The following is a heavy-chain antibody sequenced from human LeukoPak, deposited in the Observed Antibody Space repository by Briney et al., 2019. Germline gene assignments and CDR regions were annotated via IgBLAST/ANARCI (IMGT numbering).Heavy chain of an antibody. Sequence: ASVKVSCKASGGTFSSYAISWVRQAPGQGLEWMGRIIPILGIANYAQKFQGRVTITADKSTSTAYTELSSLRSEDTAVYYCARARDYYDSSGYYGRGQGTLVTVSS. V-gene: IGHV1-69*04. D-gene: IGHD3-22*01. CDR3: ARARDYYDSSGYYG. CDR2: IIPILGIA. J-gene: IGHJ4*02. CDR1: GGTFSSYA.